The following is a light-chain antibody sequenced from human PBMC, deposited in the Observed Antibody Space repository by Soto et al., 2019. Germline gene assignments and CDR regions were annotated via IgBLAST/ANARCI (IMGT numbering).Light chain of an antibody. CDR1: QSVGSS. Sequence: IVMTQSAATLSVSPGERSTLSCRASQSVGSSVAWYQRKPGQAPRLLIYGASGRATGIPDRFSGSGSVTDFTLTISRLEPEDFAVYYCQVFDGSLWTFGQGTKVDIK. CDR2: GAS. J-gene: IGKJ1*01. CDR3: QVFDGSLWT. V-gene: IGKV3-20*01.